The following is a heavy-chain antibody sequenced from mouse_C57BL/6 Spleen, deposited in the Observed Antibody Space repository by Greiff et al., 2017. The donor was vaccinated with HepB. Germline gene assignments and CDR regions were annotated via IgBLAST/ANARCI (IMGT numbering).Heavy chain of an antibody. J-gene: IGHJ2*01. D-gene: IGHD2-5*01. V-gene: IGHV1-15*01. CDR3: TRGIVTVSRYFDY. CDR2: IDPETGGT. CDR1: GYTFTDYE. Sequence: QVQLQQSGAELVRPGASVTLSCKASGYTFTDYEMHWVKQTPVHGLEWIGAIDPETGGTAYNQKFKGKAILTADKSSSTAYMELRSPTSEDSAVYYCTRGIVTVSRYFDYWGQGTTLTVSS.